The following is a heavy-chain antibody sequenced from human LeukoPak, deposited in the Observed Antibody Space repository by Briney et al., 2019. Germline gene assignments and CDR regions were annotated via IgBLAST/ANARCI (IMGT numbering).Heavy chain of an antibody. V-gene: IGHV3-23*01. J-gene: IGHJ4*02. CDR2: ISGGGGNT. CDR1: GFTFSTYA. CDR3: AKGLSGYVPFDY. Sequence: GGSLRLSCAASGFTFSTYAVSWVRQAPGKGLEWVSVISGGGGNTYCADSVKGRFTISRDNSKNTLYLQMNNLRAEDTALYYCAKGLSGYVPFDYWGQGTLVTVSS. D-gene: IGHD5-12*01.